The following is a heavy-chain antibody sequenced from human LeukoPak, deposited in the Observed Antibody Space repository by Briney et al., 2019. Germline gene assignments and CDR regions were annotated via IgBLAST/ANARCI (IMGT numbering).Heavy chain of an antibody. CDR3: ARFPCSSTSCYHYYYYMDV. Sequence: SETLSLTCTVSGGSISSYYWSWIRQPPGKGLEWIGYIYYSGSTNYNPSLKSRVTISVDTSKNQFSLKLSSVTAADTAVYYCARFPCSSTSCYHYYYYMDVWGKGTTVTVSS. D-gene: IGHD2-2*01. CDR2: IYYSGST. J-gene: IGHJ6*03. V-gene: IGHV4-59*01. CDR1: GGSISSYY.